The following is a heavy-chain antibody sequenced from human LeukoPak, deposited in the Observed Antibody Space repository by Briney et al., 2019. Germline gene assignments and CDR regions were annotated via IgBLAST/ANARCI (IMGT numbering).Heavy chain of an antibody. Sequence: GGSLRLSCAASGFTFSSYSMNWVRQAPGKGLEWVSSISSSSSYIYYADSVKGRFIISRDNAKNSLYLQMNSLRAEDTAVYYCARDNHYYDSSGYYDYFDYWGQGTLVTVSS. CDR2: ISSSSSYI. D-gene: IGHD3-22*01. CDR3: ARDNHYYDSSGYYDYFDY. CDR1: GFTFSSYS. V-gene: IGHV3-21*01. J-gene: IGHJ4*02.